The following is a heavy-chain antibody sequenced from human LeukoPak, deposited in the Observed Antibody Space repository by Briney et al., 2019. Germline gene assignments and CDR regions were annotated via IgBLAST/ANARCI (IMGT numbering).Heavy chain of an antibody. J-gene: IGHJ4*02. Sequence: PGGSLRLSCAASGFTFSSYGMHWVRQAPGKGLEWVAVISYDGSNKYYADSVKGRFTISRDNSKNTLYLQMNSLRAEDTAVYYCAKVVTYYDFWSGYSYFDYWGQGTLVSVSS. D-gene: IGHD3-3*01. CDR2: ISYDGSNK. V-gene: IGHV3-30*18. CDR3: AKVVTYYDFWSGYSYFDY. CDR1: GFTFSSYG.